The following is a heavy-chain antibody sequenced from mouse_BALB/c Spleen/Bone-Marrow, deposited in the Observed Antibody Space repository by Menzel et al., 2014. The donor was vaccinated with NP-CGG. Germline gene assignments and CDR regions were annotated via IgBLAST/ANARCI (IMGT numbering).Heavy chain of an antibody. CDR3: ARDGGLRGYAMDY. CDR1: SISITTGNYR. CDR2: IYYSGTI. Sequence: EVKLMESGPGPVKPSQTVSLTCTVTSISITTGNYRWSWIRQFPGNKLEWIGYIYYSGTITYNPSLTSRTTITRDTSKNQFFLEMNSLTAEDTATYYCARDGGLRGYAMDYWGQGTSVTVSS. V-gene: IGHV3-5*02. J-gene: IGHJ4*01. D-gene: IGHD2-4*01.